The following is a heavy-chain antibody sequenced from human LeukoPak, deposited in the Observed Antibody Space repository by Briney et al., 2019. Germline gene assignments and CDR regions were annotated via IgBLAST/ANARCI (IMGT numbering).Heavy chain of an antibody. Sequence: KPSETLSLTCAVYGGSLSDFYWSWIRQSPEKGLEWLGDINHSWTRFSNPGTTNNNPSLKGRVTISADTSKNQFSLTLASVTAADTAVYYCARGGGRYYNDISCRYLQFWGQGTLVTVSS. V-gene: IGHV4-34*01. CDR3: ARGGGRYYNDISCRYLQF. CDR1: GGSLSDFY. J-gene: IGHJ1*01. D-gene: IGHD3-10*01. CDR2: INHSWTRFSNPGTT.